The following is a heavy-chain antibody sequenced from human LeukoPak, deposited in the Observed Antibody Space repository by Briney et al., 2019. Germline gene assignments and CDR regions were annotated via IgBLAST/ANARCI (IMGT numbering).Heavy chain of an antibody. V-gene: IGHV3-23*01. Sequence: GESLRLSCAASGFPFSSYAMSWVRQAPGKGLEWVSTISNSDDSTYYADSVKGRFTISRDNSENTLFLRMNSLRAEDTAVYYCAKATGYLLWGQGTLVTVSS. CDR3: AKATGYLL. D-gene: IGHD1-14*01. CDR1: GFPFSSYA. J-gene: IGHJ4*02. CDR2: ISNSDDST.